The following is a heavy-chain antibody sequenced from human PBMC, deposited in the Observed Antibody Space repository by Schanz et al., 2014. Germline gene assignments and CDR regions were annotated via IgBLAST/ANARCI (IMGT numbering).Heavy chain of an antibody. J-gene: IGHJ6*02. CDR3: ARHGGIPYYPMDV. CDR2: ISYSGST. V-gene: IGHV4-31*03. Sequence: QVQLQETGPGLVKPSQTLSLTCTVSGASISSGGYYWDWIRLLPGKGLEWIGYISYSGSTSFNPSLKSRLTMSVDTSKNQFSLRLSSVTAADTAVHYCARHGGIPYYPMDVWGQGTTVTVSS. CDR1: GASISSGGYY. D-gene: IGHD3-16*01.